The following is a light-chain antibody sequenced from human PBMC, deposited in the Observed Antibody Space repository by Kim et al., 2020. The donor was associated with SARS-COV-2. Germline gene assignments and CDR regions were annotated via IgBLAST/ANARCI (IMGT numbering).Light chain of an antibody. J-gene: IGLJ3*02. CDR1: GGSIASTF. CDR2: EDE. V-gene: IGLV6-57*02. Sequence: NFMLTQPHSMSESPGKTVTISCTGSGGSIASTFVQWYQQRPGSAPTTVIYEDENRPAGVPDRFSGSIDGSSNSASLTISGLKTEDEADYYCQSSDGSNLVFGGGTQLTVL. CDR3: QSSDGSNLV.